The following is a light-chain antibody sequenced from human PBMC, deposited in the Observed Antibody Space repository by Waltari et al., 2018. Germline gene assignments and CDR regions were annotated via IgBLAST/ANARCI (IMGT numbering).Light chain of an antibody. CDR2: YDD. V-gene: IGLV1-36*01. J-gene: IGLJ3*02. Sequence: QSVLTQPPSVSEAPRQRVTISCSGSSSNIGSNAVNWYQQLPGTAPKLLIYYDDLLPSGVTVRFSGSKSCTSASLAISGLQSEDEAHYYCATWDDSLSGVVFGGGTKLTVL. CDR3: ATWDDSLSGVV. CDR1: SSNIGSNA.